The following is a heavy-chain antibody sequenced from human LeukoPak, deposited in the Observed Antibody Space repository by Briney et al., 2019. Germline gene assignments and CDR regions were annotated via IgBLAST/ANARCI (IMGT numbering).Heavy chain of an antibody. CDR2: IRAYNGNT. CDR1: GNTFTSYV. Sequence: ASVKVSCKASGNTFTSYVIGGLRQPLGQGLEWMDWIRAYNGNTNYAQKLQGRVTMTTDTSTSTAYMELRSLRSDDTAVYYCARLVESQTMIVAHDYFDYWGQGTLVTVSS. CDR3: ARLVESQTMIVAHDYFDY. D-gene: IGHD3-22*01. J-gene: IGHJ4*02. V-gene: IGHV1-18*01.